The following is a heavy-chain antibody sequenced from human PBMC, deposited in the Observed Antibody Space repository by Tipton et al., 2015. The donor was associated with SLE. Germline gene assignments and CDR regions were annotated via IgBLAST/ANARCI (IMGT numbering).Heavy chain of an antibody. V-gene: IGHV4-59*12. J-gene: IGHJ6*02. CDR2: ISYSGNT. CDR1: GDSITSDY. Sequence: TLSLTCTVSGDSITSDYWTWIRQPPGKGLEWIGYISYSGNTNYNPPVRSRVSISLDTSKNQFSLKLSSVTAADTAVYYCARSGHRVYFYYFGMDVWGQGTTVTVSS. D-gene: IGHD1-26*01. CDR3: ARSGHRVYFYYFGMDV.